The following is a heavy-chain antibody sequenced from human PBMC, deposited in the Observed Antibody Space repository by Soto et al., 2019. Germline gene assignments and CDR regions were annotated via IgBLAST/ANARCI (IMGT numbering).Heavy chain of an antibody. V-gene: IGHV3-30-3*01. CDR2: ISYDGSNK. CDR1: GFTFSSYA. J-gene: IGHJ6*02. Sequence: GSLRLSCAASGFTFSSYAMHWVRQAPGKGLEWVAVISYDGSNKYYADSVKGRFTISRDNSKNTLYLQMNSLRAEDTAVYYCARDGVSPYYYYGMDVWGQGTTVTV. CDR3: ARDGVSPYYYYGMDV. D-gene: IGHD2-8*01.